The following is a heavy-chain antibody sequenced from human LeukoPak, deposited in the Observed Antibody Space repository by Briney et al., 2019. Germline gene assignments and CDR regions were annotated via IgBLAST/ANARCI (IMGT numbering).Heavy chain of an antibody. Sequence: GGSLRLSCAASGFTFSSYAMSWVRQAPGKGLEWVSAISGSGGSTYYADSVKGRFAISRGNSKNTLYLQTNSLRAEDTAVYYCAKDRAEWEPTDYWGQGTLVTVSS. CDR3: AKDRAEWEPTDY. J-gene: IGHJ4*02. CDR2: ISGSGGST. V-gene: IGHV3-23*01. CDR1: GFTFSSYA. D-gene: IGHD1-26*01.